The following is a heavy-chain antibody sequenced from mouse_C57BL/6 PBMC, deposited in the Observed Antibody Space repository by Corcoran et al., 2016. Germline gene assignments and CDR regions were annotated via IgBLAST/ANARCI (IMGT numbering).Heavy chain of an antibody. CDR2: INPNNGGT. J-gene: IGHJ2*01. CDR3: ARHHYGTPYYFDY. Sequence: EVQLQQSGPELVKPGASVKISCKASGYTFTDYYMNWVKQSHGKSLEWIGDINPNNGGTSYNQKFKGKATLTVDKSSSTAYMELRSLTSEDSAVYYCARHHYGTPYYFDYWGQGTTLTVSS. V-gene: IGHV1-26*01. CDR1: GYTFTDYY. D-gene: IGHD1-2*01.